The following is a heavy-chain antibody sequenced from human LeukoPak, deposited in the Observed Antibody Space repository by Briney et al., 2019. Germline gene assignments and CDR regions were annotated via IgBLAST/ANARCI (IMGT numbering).Heavy chain of an antibody. V-gene: IGHV1-2*02. CDR2: INPTSGDT. CDR1: GYTFTGYY. CDR3: ARVSVAATPFDY. Sequence: ASVKVACKSSGYTFTGYYMHWVRPAPGQGLEFMGWINPTSGDTNYAQKFQGRVTITRDTSSSTAYMELSRLRSDDTAVYYCARVSVAATPFDYWGQGTLVTVSS. D-gene: IGHD2-15*01. J-gene: IGHJ4*02.